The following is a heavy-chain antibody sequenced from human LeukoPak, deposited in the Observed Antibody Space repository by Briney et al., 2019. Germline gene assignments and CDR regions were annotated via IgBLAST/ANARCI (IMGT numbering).Heavy chain of an antibody. CDR1: GFTFSSYW. CDR2: INQDGSEK. CDR3: AREHSATYFDY. V-gene: IGHV3-7*01. J-gene: IGHJ4*02. Sequence: GGSLRLSCVASGFTFSSYWMTWVRQAPGKGLEWVANINQDGSEKNYVDSVRGRFTISRDNAKNSLFLQMNSLRAEDTAVYYCAREHSATYFDYWGQGTLVTVSS. D-gene: IGHD1-26*01.